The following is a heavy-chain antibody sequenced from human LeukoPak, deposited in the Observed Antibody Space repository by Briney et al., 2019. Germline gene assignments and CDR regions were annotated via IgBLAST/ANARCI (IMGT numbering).Heavy chain of an antibody. CDR1: GGSITSSSYY. J-gene: IGHJ6*02. V-gene: IGHV4-39*01. CDR3: ARWVSEGMDV. Sequence: PSETLSLTCTVSGGSITSSSYYWGWIRQPPGKGLEWIGSIYYSGSTYYNPSLKSRVTISVDTSKNQFSLKLSSVTAADTAVYYCARWVSEGMDVWGQGTTVTVSS. CDR2: IYYSGST.